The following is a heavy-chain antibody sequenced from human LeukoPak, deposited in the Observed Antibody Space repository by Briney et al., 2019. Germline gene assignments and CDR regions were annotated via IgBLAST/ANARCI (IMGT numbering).Heavy chain of an antibody. D-gene: IGHD1-26*01. Sequence: GASVKASRKASGYTFTSYDINWVRQATGQGLEWMGWMNPNSGNTGYAQKFQGRVTITRNTSISTAYMELSSLRSEDTAVYYCARGRGGGATSRDDYWGQGTLVTVSS. CDR1: GYTFTSYD. J-gene: IGHJ4*02. CDR2: MNPNSGNT. V-gene: IGHV1-8*03. CDR3: ARGRGGGATSRDDY.